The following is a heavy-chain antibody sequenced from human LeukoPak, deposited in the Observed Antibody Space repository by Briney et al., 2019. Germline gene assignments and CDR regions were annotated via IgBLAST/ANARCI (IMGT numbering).Heavy chain of an antibody. D-gene: IGHD5-12*01. CDR3: ARGGYSFDY. J-gene: IGHJ4*02. Sequence: GGSPRLSCAAYGFSLSGYWMSWVRQAPGKGLEWVARLHADGNEKYFVHSVKGRFTVSRDNAENSLYLQMNSLRVEDTAAYYCARGGYSFDYLGQGTLVTVSS. CDR2: LHADGNEK. CDR1: GFSLSGYW. V-gene: IGHV3-7*01.